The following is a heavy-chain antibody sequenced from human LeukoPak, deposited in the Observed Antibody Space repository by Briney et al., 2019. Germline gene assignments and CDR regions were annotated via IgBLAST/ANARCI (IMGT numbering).Heavy chain of an antibody. Sequence: PGGPLRLSCAASGFTFSSYAMHWVRQAPGKGLEWVAVISYDGSNKYYADSVKGRFTISRDNSKNTLYLQMNSLRAEDTAVYYCAREGSSGYYPYWGQGILVTVSS. D-gene: IGHD3-22*01. CDR3: AREGSSGYYPY. CDR1: GFTFSSYA. CDR2: ISYDGSNK. V-gene: IGHV3-30-3*01. J-gene: IGHJ4*02.